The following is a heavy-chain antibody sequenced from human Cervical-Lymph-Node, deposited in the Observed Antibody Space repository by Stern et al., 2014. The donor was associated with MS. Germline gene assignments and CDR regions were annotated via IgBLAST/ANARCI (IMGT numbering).Heavy chain of an antibody. J-gene: IGHJ4*02. V-gene: IGHV1-69*01. CDR1: GGTFSSYA. CDR2: IIPIFGTA. CDR3: ARDKVDDSSGYSYYFDY. Sequence: QMQLVQSGAEVKKPGSSVKVSCKASGGTFSSYAISWVRQAPGQGLEWMGGIIPIFGTANYAQKFQGRVTITADESTSTAYMELSSLRSEDTAVYYCARDKVDDSSGYSYYFDYWGQGTLVTVSS. D-gene: IGHD3-22*01.